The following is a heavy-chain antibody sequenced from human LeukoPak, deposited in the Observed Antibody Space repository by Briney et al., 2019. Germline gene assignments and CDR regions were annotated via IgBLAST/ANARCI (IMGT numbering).Heavy chain of an antibody. CDR3: AKDYGGTSDAFDI. CDR2: ISSSSYI. V-gene: IGHV3-21*04. Sequence: GGSLRLSCAASGFTFSSYSMNWVRQAPGKGLEWVSSISSSSYIYYADSVKGRFTISRDNAKNSLYLQMNSLRAEDTAVYYCAKDYGGTSDAFDIWGQGTMVTVSS. D-gene: IGHD3-10*01. CDR1: GFTFSSYS. J-gene: IGHJ3*02.